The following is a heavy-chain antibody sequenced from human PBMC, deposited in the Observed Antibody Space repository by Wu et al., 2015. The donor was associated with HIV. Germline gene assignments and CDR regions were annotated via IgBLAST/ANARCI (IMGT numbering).Heavy chain of an antibody. D-gene: IGHD6-13*01. CDR3: AIDPYSSTYHPLHI. CDR2: RGEA. V-gene: IGHV1-24*01. J-gene: IGHJ3*02. Sequence: QVHLIQSGTEVKKPGASVRVSCKVSGYTLTESSMYWVRQAPGKGLEWVGGRGEASAAQKFQGRVTMTEDTSTDTGYMELRSLKFEDTAVYYCAIDPYSSTYHPLHIWGQGTNGQSLF. CDR1: GYTLTESS.